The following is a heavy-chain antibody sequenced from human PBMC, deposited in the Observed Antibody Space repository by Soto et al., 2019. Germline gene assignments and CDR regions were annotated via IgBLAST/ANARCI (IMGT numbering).Heavy chain of an antibody. CDR3: ARREIQGPIDY. CDR2: IYYSGTT. J-gene: IGHJ4*02. V-gene: IGHV4-28*01. CDR1: GYSISSSNG. D-gene: IGHD1-26*01. Sequence: SETLSLTCAVSGYSISSSNGWGWIRQPPGKGLEWIGYIYYSGTTYYNPSLKSRVTMSVDASKNQFSLKLTSVTAVDTAVYYCARREIQGPIDYWGQGTLVTVSS.